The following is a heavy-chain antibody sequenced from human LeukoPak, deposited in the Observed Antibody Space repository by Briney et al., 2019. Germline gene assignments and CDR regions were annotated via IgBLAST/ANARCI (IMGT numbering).Heavy chain of an antibody. J-gene: IGHJ4*02. Sequence: SETLSLTCTVSGGSISSYYWSWIRQPPGKGLEWIGYIYYSGSTNYNPSLKSRVTISVDRSKNQFSLKLSSVTAADTAVYYCARGGQNWNYVNWGQGTLVTVSS. V-gene: IGHV4-59*12. D-gene: IGHD1-7*01. CDR1: GGSISSYY. CDR2: IYYSGST. CDR3: ARGGQNWNYVN.